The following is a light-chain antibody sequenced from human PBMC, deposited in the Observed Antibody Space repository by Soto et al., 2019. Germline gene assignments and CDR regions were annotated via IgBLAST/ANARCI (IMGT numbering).Light chain of an antibody. CDR2: ENN. J-gene: IGLJ3*02. CDR3: AAWDTSRSGGV. CDR1: SSNIGSDF. V-gene: IGLV1-51*02. Sequence: QSVLTQPPSVSAAPGQKVTISCSGSSSNIGSDFVSWYQQLPGTAPQLLIYENNKRPSGIPDRFSGSKSATSATLCITGLQTGDEADYYCAAWDTSRSGGVFGGGTKLTVL.